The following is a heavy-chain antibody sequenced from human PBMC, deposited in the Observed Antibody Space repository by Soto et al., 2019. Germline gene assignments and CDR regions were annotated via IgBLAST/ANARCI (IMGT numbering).Heavy chain of an antibody. Sequence: QVPLVQSGAEVKEPGASVKVSCKASGYTFTGYAMHWVRQAPGQRLERMGWINAGNGNTKYSQKFQGRVTITRDTSASTAYMELSSLRSKDTAVYYCASTGIVVVPAARSGAFDIWGQGTMVTVSS. CDR2: INAGNGNT. J-gene: IGHJ3*02. V-gene: IGHV1-3*01. D-gene: IGHD2-2*01. CDR3: ASTGIVVVPAARSGAFDI. CDR1: GYTFTGYA.